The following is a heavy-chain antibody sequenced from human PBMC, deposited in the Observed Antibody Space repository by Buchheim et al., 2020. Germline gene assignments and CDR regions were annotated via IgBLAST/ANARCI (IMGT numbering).Heavy chain of an antibody. V-gene: IGHV3-23*01. CDR1: GFTFGSYA. Sequence: EVQLLESGGGLVQPGGSLRLSCAASGFTFGSYAMSWVRQAPGKGLDWVSTLSSSSGNTYYADSIRGRFTISRDNSKNTLYLQMNSLRAEDTAVYYCARDTSHGTIFLRLDPWGQGTL. CDR3: ARDTSHGTIFLRLDP. D-gene: IGHD3-9*01. CDR2: LSSSSGNT. J-gene: IGHJ5*02.